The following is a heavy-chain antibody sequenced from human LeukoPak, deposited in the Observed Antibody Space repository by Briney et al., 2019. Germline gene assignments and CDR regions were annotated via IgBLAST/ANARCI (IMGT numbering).Heavy chain of an antibody. CDR2: IIPILGIA. Sequence: SVEVSCKASGGTFSSYAISWVRQAPGQGLEWMGRIIPILGIANYAQKFQGRVTITADKSTSTAYMELGSLRSEDTAVYYCARREFRLWLVIAFDIWGQGTMVTVSS. CDR1: GGTFSSYA. J-gene: IGHJ3*02. V-gene: IGHV1-69*04. D-gene: IGHD5-18*01. CDR3: ARREFRLWLVIAFDI.